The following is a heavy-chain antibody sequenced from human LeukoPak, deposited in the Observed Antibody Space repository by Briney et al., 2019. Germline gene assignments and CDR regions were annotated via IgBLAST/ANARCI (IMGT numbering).Heavy chain of an antibody. V-gene: IGHV4-59*08. D-gene: IGHD6-13*01. J-gene: IGHJ5*02. Sequence: SETLPLTCTVSGGSISSYYWSWIRRPPGKGLEWIGYIYYTGSTNYNPSLKSRVTISVDTSKNHFSLKLSSVTAADTAVYYCARHARIAVARNWFDPWGQGTLVTVSS. CDR3: ARHARIAVARNWFDP. CDR1: GGSISSYY. CDR2: IYYTGST.